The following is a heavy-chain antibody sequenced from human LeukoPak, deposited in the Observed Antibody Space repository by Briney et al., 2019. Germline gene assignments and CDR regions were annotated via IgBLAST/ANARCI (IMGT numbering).Heavy chain of an antibody. CDR2: INPNSGGT. D-gene: IGHD4-11*01. CDR3: ASMTTVTTGFDP. Sequence: ASVRVSYKASGYTFTSYYMHWVRQAPGQGLEWMGWINPNSGGTNYAQKFQGRVTMTRDTSIITAYMELSRLRSDDTAVYYCASMTTVTTGFDPWGQGNLVTLSP. J-gene: IGHJ5*02. CDR1: GYTFTSYY. V-gene: IGHV1-2*02.